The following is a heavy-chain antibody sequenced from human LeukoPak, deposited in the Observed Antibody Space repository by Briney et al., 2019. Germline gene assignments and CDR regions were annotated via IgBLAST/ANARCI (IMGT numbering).Heavy chain of an antibody. CDR2: IKQDETEK. Sequence: GGSLRLSCTASGFTFSNFWMGWVRQAPGKGLEWVANIKQDETEKFYLGSVKGRFTISRDSAKNSLFLQMNSLRAEDTAVYYCARGPLIAAAGTWWGQGTLVTVSS. J-gene: IGHJ4*02. CDR1: GFTFSNFW. V-gene: IGHV3-7*03. CDR3: ARGPLIAAAGTW. D-gene: IGHD6-13*01.